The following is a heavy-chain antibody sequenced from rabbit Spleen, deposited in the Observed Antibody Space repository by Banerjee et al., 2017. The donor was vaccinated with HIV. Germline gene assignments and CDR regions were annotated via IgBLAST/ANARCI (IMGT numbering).Heavy chain of an antibody. V-gene: IGHV1S45*01. CDR2: IDTGDGDT. Sequence: QEQLEESGGGLVKPGGTLTLTCTASGFSFSDILYMCWVRQAPGKGLEWIACIDTGDGDTYFANWAKGRFTISKTSSTTVTLQMTSLTAADTATCFCARNYVNVLDPWGPGTLVTVS. CDR3: ARNYVNVLDP. CDR1: GFSFSDILY. D-gene: IGHD1-1*01. J-gene: IGHJ2*01.